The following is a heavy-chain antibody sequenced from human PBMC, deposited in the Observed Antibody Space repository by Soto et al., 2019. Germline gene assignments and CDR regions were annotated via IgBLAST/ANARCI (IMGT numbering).Heavy chain of an antibody. CDR1: GFTFSSDG. D-gene: IGHD2-2*01. V-gene: IGHV3-33*01. CDR3: ALGHCSSTRCSIEEYYYYGMDV. CDR2: IWYDGSNK. J-gene: IGHJ6*02. Sequence: GGSLRLSCAASGFTFSSDGMHWVRQAPGKGLEWVAVIWYDGSNKYYADSVKGRFTISRDNSKNTMYLQMNSLRAEDTAVHSCALGHCSSTRCSIEEYYYYGMDVWGQGTTVTVSS.